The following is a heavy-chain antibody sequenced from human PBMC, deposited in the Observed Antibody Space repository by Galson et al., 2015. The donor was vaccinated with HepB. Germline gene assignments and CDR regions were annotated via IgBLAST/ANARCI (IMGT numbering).Heavy chain of an antibody. Sequence: SLRLSCAASGFTFRNYCMNWVRQAPGKGLEWVAVISHDGGNEYYVDSVKGRFTISRDTSRNTLYLQMSSLRAEDTAVYYCAKDRPMQWLYGPFYCDYWGQGTLVTVSP. J-gene: IGHJ4*02. D-gene: IGHD6-19*01. CDR1: GFTFRNYC. CDR2: ISHDGGNE. V-gene: IGHV3-30*18. CDR3: AKDRPMQWLYGPFYCDY.